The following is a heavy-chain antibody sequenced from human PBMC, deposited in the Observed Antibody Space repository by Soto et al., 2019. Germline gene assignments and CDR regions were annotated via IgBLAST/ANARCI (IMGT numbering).Heavy chain of an antibody. CDR2: ISWNSGSI. Sequence: PGGSLRLSCAASGFTFDDYAMHWVRQAPGKGLEWVSGISWNSGSIGYADSVKGRFTISRDNAKNSLYLQMNSLRAEDTALYYCAKDAGYGDYAHYFDDSGQGTLVTVSS. CDR3: AKDAGYGDYAHYFDD. CDR1: GFTFDDYA. V-gene: IGHV3-9*01. J-gene: IGHJ4*02. D-gene: IGHD4-17*01.